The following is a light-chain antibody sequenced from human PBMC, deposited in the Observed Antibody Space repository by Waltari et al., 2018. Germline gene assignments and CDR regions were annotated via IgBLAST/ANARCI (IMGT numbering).Light chain of an antibody. J-gene: IGKJ2*01. V-gene: IGKV4-1*01. CDR2: WAS. CDR1: QSLLHTNIKNY. CDR3: QQYYSTPNT. Sequence: DIVVTQSPDSLAVSLGERATINCKSSQSLLHTNIKNYLAWYQLRPGQPPKLLIYWASTRESGVPGRFSGSGSGTDFTLTISGLQAEDVAVYYCQQYYSTPNTFGQGTKLEIK.